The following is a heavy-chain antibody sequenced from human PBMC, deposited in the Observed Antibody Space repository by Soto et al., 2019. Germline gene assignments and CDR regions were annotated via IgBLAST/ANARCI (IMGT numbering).Heavy chain of an antibody. Sequence: GGSLRLSCAASGFTFSSYAMSWVRQAPGKGLEWVSAISSSSSYIYYADSVKGRFTISRDNAKNSLYLQMNSLRAEDTAVYYCARVHPFRGVVYYYYYMDVWGKGTTVTVSS. CDR1: GFTFSSYA. V-gene: IGHV3-21*04. CDR2: ISSSSSYI. D-gene: IGHD3-10*01. J-gene: IGHJ6*03. CDR3: ARVHPFRGVVYYYYYMDV.